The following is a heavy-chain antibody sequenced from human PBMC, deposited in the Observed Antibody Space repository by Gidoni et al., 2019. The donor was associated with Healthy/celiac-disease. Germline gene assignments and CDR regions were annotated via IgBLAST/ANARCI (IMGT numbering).Heavy chain of an antibody. V-gene: IGHV1-2*04. D-gene: IGHD6-13*01. CDR1: GYTFTGYY. Sequence: QVQLVQSGAEVKKPGASVKVSCKASGYTFTGYYMHWVRQAPGQGLEWMGWINPNSGGTNYAQKFQGWVTMTRDTSISTAYMELSRLRSDDTAVYYCAREWGAYSSSPSSYYYYGMDVWGQGTTVTVSS. CDR2: INPNSGGT. J-gene: IGHJ6*02. CDR3: AREWGAYSSSPSSYYYYGMDV.